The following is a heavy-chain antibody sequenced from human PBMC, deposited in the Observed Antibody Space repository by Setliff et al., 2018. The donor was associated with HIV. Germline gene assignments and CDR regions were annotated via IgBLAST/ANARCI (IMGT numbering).Heavy chain of an antibody. V-gene: IGHV4-39*07. Sequence: TLSLTCTVSGGSIKSSSYYWGWIRQPPGKGLEWIGSIYYSGNTYYNPSLKSRVTISEDTSRNQFSLRLSSVTAADTAIYYCARVPTSSWYVTTQRTKEYFHHWGQGTLVTVS. D-gene: IGHD6-13*01. J-gene: IGHJ1*01. CDR3: ARVPTSSWYVTTQRTKEYFHH. CDR1: GGSIKSSSYY. CDR2: IYYSGNT.